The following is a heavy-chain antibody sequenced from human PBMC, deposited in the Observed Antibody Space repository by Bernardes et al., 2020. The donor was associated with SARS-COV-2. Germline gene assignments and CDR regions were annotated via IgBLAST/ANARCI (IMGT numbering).Heavy chain of an antibody. V-gene: IGHV4-59*08. D-gene: IGHD2-8*01. CDR3: ARHGRDCTNGICQTYYYHAFDV. CDR2: IYHNGET. Sequence: SETLSLTCSVSGGSINFYYWSWIRQAPGKGLEWIGYIYHNGETVYNPSLKSRFTLSLDTSKNQFSLKLNSVTAADSALYYCARHGRDCTNGICQTYYYHAFDVWGQGTTVTVSS. CDR1: GGSINFYY. J-gene: IGHJ6*02.